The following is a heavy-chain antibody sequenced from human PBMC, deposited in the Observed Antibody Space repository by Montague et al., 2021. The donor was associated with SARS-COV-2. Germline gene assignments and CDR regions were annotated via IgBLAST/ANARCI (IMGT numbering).Heavy chain of an antibody. CDR1: GFTFSNSA. Sequence: SLRLSCAASGFTFSNSAMNWVRQAPGKGLEWVSGSSGSDGGTHYADSVKGRFTISRDNSKNVLYLQMNSLRAEDTALYYCAKDSYYYGLGYGMDVWGQRTTVTVSS. CDR3: AKDSYYYGLGYGMDV. J-gene: IGHJ6*02. D-gene: IGHD3-10*01. CDR2: SSGSDGGT. V-gene: IGHV3-23*01.